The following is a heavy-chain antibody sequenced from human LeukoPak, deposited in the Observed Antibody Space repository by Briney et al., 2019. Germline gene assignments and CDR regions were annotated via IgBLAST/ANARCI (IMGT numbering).Heavy chain of an antibody. V-gene: IGHV1-18*01. CDR3: ARETSEGDREPTGYFDY. CDR2: ISVYNGRT. CDR1: GYYFPVFG. Sequence: GASVKVSCKTSGYYFPVFGISWVRQAPGQGLEGMGWISVYNGRTIYAQTVQDRVTMTTDTSTTTVYMELRSLKFNDTAVYYCARETSEGDREPTGYFDYWGQGSLVIVSS. D-gene: IGHD1-1*01. J-gene: IGHJ4*02.